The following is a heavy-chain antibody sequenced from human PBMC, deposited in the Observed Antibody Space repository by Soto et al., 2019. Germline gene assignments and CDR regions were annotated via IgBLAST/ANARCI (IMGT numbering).Heavy chain of an antibody. CDR3: ARDHPRGDFWSGYYTGRWFDP. CDR1: GYTFTNYG. D-gene: IGHD3-3*01. V-gene: IGHV1-18*01. Sequence: QVPLVQSGAEVKKPGASVKVSCKASGYTFTNYGISWVRQAPGQGLEWMGWISAYNGNTNYAQKLQGRVTMTTDTSTSTAYMELRSLRSDDTAVYYCARDHPRGDFWSGYYTGRWFDPWGQGTLVTVSS. J-gene: IGHJ5*02. CDR2: ISAYNGNT.